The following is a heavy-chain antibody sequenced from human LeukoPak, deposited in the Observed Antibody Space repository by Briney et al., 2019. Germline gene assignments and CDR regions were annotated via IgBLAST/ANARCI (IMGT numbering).Heavy chain of an antibody. D-gene: IGHD3-16*01. CDR2: IWYDGSKK. Sequence: PGKSLRLSCVASGFAFNTYGMRWVRQAPGKGLEWVAVIWYDGSKKFYADSVNGRFTISRDDSKNTLYLRMSGLRADDTAVYYCAGAYSAGWFTYWGQGTPVTVSS. CDR1: GFAFNTYG. V-gene: IGHV3-33*01. J-gene: IGHJ4*02. CDR3: AGAYSAGWFTY.